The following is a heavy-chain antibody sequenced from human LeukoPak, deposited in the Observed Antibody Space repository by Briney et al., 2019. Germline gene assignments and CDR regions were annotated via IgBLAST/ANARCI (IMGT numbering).Heavy chain of an antibody. CDR1: GFTLSDYY. J-gene: IGHJ5*02. CDR3: AREAVARSPRFDP. CDR2: ISSSGNTI. Sequence: SLRLSCAASGFTLSDYYMRWISHPPGKGREWVSHISSSGNTIYYADSVKGRFTFSRDNAKNSLYLQMNSLRAEDTAVYYCAREAVARSPRFDPWSQGTLVTVSS. V-gene: IGHV3-11*01. D-gene: IGHD6-19*01.